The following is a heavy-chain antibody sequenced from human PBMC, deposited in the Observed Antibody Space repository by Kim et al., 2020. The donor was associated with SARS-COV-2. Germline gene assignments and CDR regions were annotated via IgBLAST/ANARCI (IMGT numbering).Heavy chain of an antibody. CDR2: IWYDGSNK. CDR1: GFTFSSYG. V-gene: IGHV3-33*01. Sequence: GGSLRLSCAASGFTFSSYGMHWVRQAPGKGLEWVAVIWYDGSNKYYADSVKGRFTISRDNSKNTLYLQMNSLRAEDTAVYYCARDTGYSSGWYSRYYYYMDVWGKGTAHTVSS. D-gene: IGHD6-19*01. CDR3: ARDTGYSSGWYSRYYYYMDV. J-gene: IGHJ6*03.